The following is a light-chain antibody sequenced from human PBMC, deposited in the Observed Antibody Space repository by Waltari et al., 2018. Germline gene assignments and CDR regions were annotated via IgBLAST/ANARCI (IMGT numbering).Light chain of an antibody. V-gene: IGKV3-20*01. CDR3: QQYGSSVMYT. Sequence: ASTQSPRTLSLSPGDGATLSCRASQSLTKRYLAWYQQKPGQAPRLLIYGASSRAAGIPDRFSGSGSGTDFTLTISRLEPDDFAVYYCQQYGSSVMYTFGQGTKLEIK. CDR2: GAS. J-gene: IGKJ2*01. CDR1: QSLTKRY.